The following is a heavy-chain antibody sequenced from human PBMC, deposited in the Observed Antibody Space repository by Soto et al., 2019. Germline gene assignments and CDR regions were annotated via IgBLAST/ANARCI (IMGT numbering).Heavy chain of an antibody. CDR1: GFTFGSYW. V-gene: IGHV3-74*01. J-gene: IGHJ6*02. Sequence: EVQLVESRGGLVQPGGSLRVSCAASGFTFGSYWMNWVRQAPGKGLVWVSRIDSDGSSTTYADSVKGRFTTSSDNAKNTLYLQMSSLRVEDTAVYYCARGRPYGMDVWGQGTTVTVSS. CDR2: IDSDGSST. CDR3: ARGRPYGMDV.